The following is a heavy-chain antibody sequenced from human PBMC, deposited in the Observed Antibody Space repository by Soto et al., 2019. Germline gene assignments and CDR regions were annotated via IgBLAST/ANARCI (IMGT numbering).Heavy chain of an antibody. CDR3: ASIAAAGTGYFDY. V-gene: IGHV4-39*07. D-gene: IGHD6-13*01. CDR2: IYYSGST. J-gene: IGHJ4*02. Sequence: SETLSLTCTVSGGSISSSSYYWGWIRQPPGKGLEWIGSIYYSGSTYYNPSLKSRVTISVDTSKNQFSLKLSSVTAADTAVYYCASIAAAGTGYFDYWGQGTLVTVSS. CDR1: GGSISSSSYY.